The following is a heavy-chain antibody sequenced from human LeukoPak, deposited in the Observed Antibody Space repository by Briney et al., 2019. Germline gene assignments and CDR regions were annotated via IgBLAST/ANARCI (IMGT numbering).Heavy chain of an antibody. CDR3: TRDHRDDWNPGYYFDY. V-gene: IGHV3-49*04. Sequence: TGGSLRLSCTASGFAFGDFAMNWVRQAPGKGLEWVGFIKTKLYGGTTEYAASVKGRFTISRDDSNAIAYLQMNSLKTEDTAVYYCTRDHRDDWNPGYYFDYWGQGTLVTVSS. D-gene: IGHD1-1*01. CDR1: GFAFGDFA. CDR2: IKTKLYGGTT. J-gene: IGHJ4*02.